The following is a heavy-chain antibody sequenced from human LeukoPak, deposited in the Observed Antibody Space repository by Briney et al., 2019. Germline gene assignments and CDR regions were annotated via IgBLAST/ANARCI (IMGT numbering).Heavy chain of an antibody. CDR3: AKDFVEMATITGDYFDY. CDR1: GFTFSSYA. D-gene: IGHD5-24*01. V-gene: IGHV3-23*01. CDR2: ISGSGGST. J-gene: IGHJ4*02. Sequence: GGSLRLSCAASGFTFSSYAMSWVRQAPGKGLEWVSAISGSGGSTYYADSVKGRFTISRDNSKNTLYLQMNSLRAEDTAVYYCAKDFVEMATITGDYFDYWGQGTLVTVSS.